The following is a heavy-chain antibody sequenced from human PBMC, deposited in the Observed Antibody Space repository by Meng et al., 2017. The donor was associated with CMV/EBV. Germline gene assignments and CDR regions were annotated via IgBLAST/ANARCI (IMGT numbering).Heavy chain of an antibody. Sequence: LSFAGAGVTFSNAWMSWVRQAPGKGLEWVGRMKSRTDGGTTDYAAPVKGRFTISRDDSKNTLYLQMNSLKTEDTAVYYCTTYGDYPDYWGQGTLVTVSS. CDR3: TTYGDYPDY. D-gene: IGHD4-17*01. V-gene: IGHV3-15*01. CDR1: GVTFSNAW. J-gene: IGHJ4*02. CDR2: MKSRTDGGTT.